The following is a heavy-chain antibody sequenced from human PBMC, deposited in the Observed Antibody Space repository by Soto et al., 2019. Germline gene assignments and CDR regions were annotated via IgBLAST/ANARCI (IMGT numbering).Heavy chain of an antibody. CDR3: ARENYGSGSFYKRIDY. J-gene: IGHJ4*02. CDR1: GGSISSSSYY. Sequence: SETLSLTCTVSGGSISSSSYYWGWIRQPPGKGLEWIGSIFYSGSTYYNPSLKSRVTISVDTSKNQFSLKLSSVTAADTAIYYCARENYGSGSFYKRIDYWGQGTLVT. CDR2: IFYSGST. V-gene: IGHV4-39*02. D-gene: IGHD3-10*01.